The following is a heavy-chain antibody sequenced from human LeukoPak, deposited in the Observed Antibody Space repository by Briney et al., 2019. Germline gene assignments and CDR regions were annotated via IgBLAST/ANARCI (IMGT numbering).Heavy chain of an antibody. V-gene: IGHV3-48*02. Sequence: PGGSLRLSCAASGFTFNRVTFSSYSMNWVRQAPGKGLEWVSYISSSSDTIYYADSVRGRFTISRDNAKNSLYLQMNSLRDEDTAIYYCARHLNWGTQEDAFDIWGQGTTVTVSS. D-gene: IGHD3-16*01. J-gene: IGHJ3*02. CDR1: GFTFNRVTFSSYS. CDR3: ARHLNWGTQEDAFDI. CDR2: ISSSSDTI.